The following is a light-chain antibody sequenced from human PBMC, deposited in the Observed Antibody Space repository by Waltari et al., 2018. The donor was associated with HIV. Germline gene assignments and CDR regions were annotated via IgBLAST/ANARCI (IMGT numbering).Light chain of an antibody. Sequence: EIVLTQSPGTLSLSPGESATLSCRASQSVTSNSLAWFQQKPGQAPSLLIYGASSRATGTPDRFSAGGSGTDFTLTISGLEPEDFAVYFCHQYGSSPWTFGQGAKVEIK. J-gene: IGKJ1*01. CDR2: GAS. V-gene: IGKV3-20*01. CDR3: HQYGSSPWT. CDR1: QSVTSNS.